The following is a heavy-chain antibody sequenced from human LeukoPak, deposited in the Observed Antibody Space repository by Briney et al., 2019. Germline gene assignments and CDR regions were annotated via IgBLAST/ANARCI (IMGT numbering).Heavy chain of an antibody. CDR2: IRDDGSNK. CDR3: AKDRRGYSYGYSFFDY. D-gene: IGHD5-18*01. J-gene: IGHJ4*02. CDR1: GFTFSSYG. V-gene: IGHV3-30*02. Sequence: SGGSLRLSCAASGFTFSSYGMHWVRQAPGKGLEWVAFIRDDGSNKYYADSVKGRFTISRDNSKNTLYLQMNSLRAEDTAVDYCAKDRRGYSYGYSFFDYWGQGTLVTVSS.